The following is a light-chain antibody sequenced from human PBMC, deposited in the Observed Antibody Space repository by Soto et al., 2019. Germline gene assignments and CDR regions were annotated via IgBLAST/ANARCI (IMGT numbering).Light chain of an antibody. CDR2: DVS. V-gene: IGLV2-14*03. CDR3: SSYSASSALV. CDR1: RSDIGGYNS. J-gene: IGLJ2*01. Sequence: QSALTQPASVSGSPGQSITISCTGTRSDIGGYNSVSWYQQHPGKAPKLMVYDVSDRPSGVSNRFSGSKSDNTASLTISGLQAEDEADYYCSSYSASSALVFGGGTKLTVL.